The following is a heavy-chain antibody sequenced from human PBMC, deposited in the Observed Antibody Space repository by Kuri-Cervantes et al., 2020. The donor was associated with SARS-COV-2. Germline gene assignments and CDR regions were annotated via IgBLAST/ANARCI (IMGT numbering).Heavy chain of an antibody. Sequence: GESLKISCAASGFTFSSYWMSWVRQAPGKGLEWVANIKQDGSEKYYVDSVKGRFTISRDNAKNSLYLQMNSLRAEDTAVYYCARGTNIAAAGTLDYWGQGTLVTVSS. V-gene: IGHV3-7*01. CDR2: IKQDGSEK. J-gene: IGHJ4*02. CDR3: ARGTNIAAAGTLDY. CDR1: GFTFSSYW. D-gene: IGHD6-13*01.